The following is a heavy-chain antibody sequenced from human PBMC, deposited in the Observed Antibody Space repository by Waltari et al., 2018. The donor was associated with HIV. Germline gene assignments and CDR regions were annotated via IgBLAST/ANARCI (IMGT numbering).Heavy chain of an antibody. CDR2: ISGSSSTI. CDR3: ARDGWLRSAYGMDV. Sequence: EVQLVESGGGLVQPGGSLRLSCATSGCTFGSFSMNWVRQAPGKGLEFISYISGSSSTIYYADSVKGRFTISRDNARNSLYLQMNSLRAEDTAVYYCARDGWLRSAYGMDVWGQGTTVTVS. J-gene: IGHJ6*02. D-gene: IGHD5-12*01. V-gene: IGHV3-48*01. CDR1: GCTFGSFS.